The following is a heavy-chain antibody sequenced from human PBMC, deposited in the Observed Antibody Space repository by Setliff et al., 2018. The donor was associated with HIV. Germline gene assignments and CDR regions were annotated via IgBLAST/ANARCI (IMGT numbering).Heavy chain of an antibody. CDR3: ARDPYCPNTCYEDFTFDS. V-gene: IGHV4-61*02. CDR2: IYSSGIT. D-gene: IGHD2-8*01. Sequence: SSETLSLTCAVSGYSISSGYYWNWIRQPAGKGLEWIGRIYSSGITNYNPSLKSRLTISLDTSKNQFSLQVTSVTAADTAVYYCARDPYCPNTCYEDFTFDSWGQGTLVTVSS. J-gene: IGHJ4*02. CDR1: GYSISSGYY.